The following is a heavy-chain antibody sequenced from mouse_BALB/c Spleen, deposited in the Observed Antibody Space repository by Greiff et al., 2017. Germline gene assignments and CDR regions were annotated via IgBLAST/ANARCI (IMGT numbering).Heavy chain of an antibody. CDR2: INPSNGGT. J-gene: IGHJ1*01. CDR3: TNWDWYFDV. Sequence: QVHVKQPGAELVKPGASVKLSCKASGYTFTSYYMYWVKQRPGQGLEWIGGINPSNGGTNFNEKFKSKATLTVDKSSSTAYMQLSSLTSEDSAVYYCTNWDWYFDVWGAGTTVTVSS. CDR1: GYTFTSYY. D-gene: IGHD4-1*01. V-gene: IGHV1S81*02.